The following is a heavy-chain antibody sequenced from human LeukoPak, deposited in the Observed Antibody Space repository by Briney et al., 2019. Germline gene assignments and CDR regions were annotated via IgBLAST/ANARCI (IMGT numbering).Heavy chain of an antibody. CDR2: IRSTSYGGTP. D-gene: IGHD4-11*01. J-gene: IGHJ2*01. V-gene: IGHV3-49*04. Sequence: PGGSLRLSCTASGFTFGDYALTWVRQAPGKGLEWVAYIRSTSYGGTPEHAASVKSRFTISRDDSKGVAYLQMSSLKSEDTGLCYCARDPQADYYFDLWGRGTLDTVSS. CDR3: ARDPQADYYFDL. CDR1: GFTFGDYA.